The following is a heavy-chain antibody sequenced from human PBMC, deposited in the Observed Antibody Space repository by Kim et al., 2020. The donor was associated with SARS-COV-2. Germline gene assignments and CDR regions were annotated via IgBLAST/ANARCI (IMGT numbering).Heavy chain of an antibody. CDR3: ASNRNCYGSGGSILDY. CDR1: GFTFSSYG. D-gene: IGHD3-10*01. J-gene: IGHJ4*01. CDR2: ISYDGSNK. V-gene: IGHV3-30*03. Sequence: GGSLRLSCAASGFTFSSYGMHWVRQAPGKGLEWVAVISYDGSNKYYADSVKGRFTISRDNSKNTLYLQMNSLRAEDTAVYYCASNRNCYGSGGSILDYWG.